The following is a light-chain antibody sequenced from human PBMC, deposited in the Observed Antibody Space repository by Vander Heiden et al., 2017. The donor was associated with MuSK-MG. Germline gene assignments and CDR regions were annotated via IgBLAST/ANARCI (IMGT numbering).Light chain of an antibody. V-gene: IGLV2-14*01. CDR1: RGDIGTYDY. Sequence: QSALTQPASGSGSTGQSITISCTGTRGDIGTYDYVSWYQQFPGKAPKLLIYEVNRRPSGLSDRFSGSKSANTASLTISGLQSEDDADYYCSSFTTSKTMIFGGGTKVTVL. CDR2: EVN. J-gene: IGLJ2*01. CDR3: SSFTTSKTMI.